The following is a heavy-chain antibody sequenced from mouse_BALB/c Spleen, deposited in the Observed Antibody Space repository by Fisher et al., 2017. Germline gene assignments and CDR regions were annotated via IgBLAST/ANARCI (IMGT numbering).Heavy chain of an antibody. J-gene: IGHJ4*01. Sequence: KFKGKATLTVDTSSSTAYMQLSSLTSEDTAVYYCARKGRGDYWGQGTSVTVSS. CDR3: ARKGRGDY. V-gene: IGHV1-84*02.